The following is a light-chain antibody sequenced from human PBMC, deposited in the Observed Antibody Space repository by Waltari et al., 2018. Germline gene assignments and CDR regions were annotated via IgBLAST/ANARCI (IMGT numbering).Light chain of an antibody. V-gene: IGKV3-20*01. CDR2: AAS. Sequence: EFVLTQSPGTLSLSPGERATLSCRASQSLSRSRLAWYQQKPGQAPRLLIYAASSMATGIPYRFSGSGSGTDFSLTISRVEPEDFAVYYCQQYGSSPPLTFGGGTKVEIK. J-gene: IGKJ4*01. CDR1: QSLSRSR. CDR3: QQYGSSPPLT.